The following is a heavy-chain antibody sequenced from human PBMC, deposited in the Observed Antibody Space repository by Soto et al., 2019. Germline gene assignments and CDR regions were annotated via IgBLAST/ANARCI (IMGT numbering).Heavy chain of an antibody. CDR1: GFTFTSYS. CDR2: ISGSGGSE. D-gene: IGHD5-18*01. CDR3: AKGDTTMITDYYAMDV. Sequence: LILSCAVSGFTFTSYSMTWVRQAPVKGLEWVSAISGSGGSEFYADSVKGRFTISRDNSKNTLYLQMKSLRAEDTALYYCAKGDTTMITDYYAMDVWGQGTTVTVSS. V-gene: IGHV3-23*01. J-gene: IGHJ6*02.